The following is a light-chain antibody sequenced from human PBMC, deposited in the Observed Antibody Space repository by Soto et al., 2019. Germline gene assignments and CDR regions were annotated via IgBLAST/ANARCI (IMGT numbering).Light chain of an antibody. CDR1: QSVGNNF. J-gene: IGKJ4*01. CDR3: HQYAMAPLT. Sequence: ETVLTQSPGTLSLSPGDRATLSCRASQSVGNNFLGWYQQKPGQPPRLLVFHASIRATGIPDRFSGGGSGADFTLVISRLEPEDFAVYFCHQYAMAPLTFGGGTKVEIK. CDR2: HAS. V-gene: IGKV3-20*01.